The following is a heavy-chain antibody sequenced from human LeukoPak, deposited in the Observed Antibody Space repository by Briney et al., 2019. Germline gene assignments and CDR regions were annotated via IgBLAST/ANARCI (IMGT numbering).Heavy chain of an antibody. Sequence: PSETLSLTCTVSGGSISSGGYYWSWIRQHPGKGLEWIGYIYYSGSTYYNPSLKSGVTISVDTSKNQFSLKLSPVTAADTAVYYCARVGYSPAGWFDPWGQGTLVTVSS. V-gene: IGHV4-31*03. CDR1: GGSISSGGYY. CDR2: IYYSGST. D-gene: IGHD5-18*01. J-gene: IGHJ5*02. CDR3: ARVGYSPAGWFDP.